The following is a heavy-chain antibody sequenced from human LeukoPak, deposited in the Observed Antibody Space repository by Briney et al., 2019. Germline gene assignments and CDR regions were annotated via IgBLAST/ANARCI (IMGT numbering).Heavy chain of an antibody. CDR1: GFSFGSHP. Sequence: GGSLRLSCAASGFSFGSHPMNWVRQAPGKGLEWVSGITGSGDYTYYIDSVQGRFTISRDNSKSMLFLQMNSLRAEDTAVYYCARGVMAARLYYFDYWGRGILVTVSS. CDR2: ITGSGDYT. V-gene: IGHV3-23*01. J-gene: IGHJ4*02. D-gene: IGHD2-21*01. CDR3: ARGVMAARLYYFDY.